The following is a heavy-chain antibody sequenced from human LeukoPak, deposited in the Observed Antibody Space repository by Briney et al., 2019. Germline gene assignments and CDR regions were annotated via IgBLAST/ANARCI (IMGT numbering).Heavy chain of an antibody. V-gene: IGHV3-30*18. D-gene: IGHD3-10*01. J-gene: IGHJ4*02. Sequence: PGGSLRLSCAASGFTFSSYGMHWVRQAPGKGLEWVAVISHDGSDNHYADSVKGRFTISRDNSKNTVCLQMTSLRPEDTAVYFCAKELYFGSGSYPDYWGQGTLVRVSS. CDR3: AKELYFGSGSYPDY. CDR1: GFTFSSYG. CDR2: ISHDGSDN.